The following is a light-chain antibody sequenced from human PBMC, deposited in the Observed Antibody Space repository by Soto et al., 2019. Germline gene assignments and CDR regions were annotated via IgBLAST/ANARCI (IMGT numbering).Light chain of an antibody. J-gene: IGKJ4*01. CDR2: DAS. CDR1: QSVSGY. V-gene: IGKV3-11*01. CDR3: QQRSNWPST. Sequence: EIVLTQSPATLSLSPGNRATLSCRASQSVSGYLAWYQQKPGQAPRLLIYDASNRATGIPARCSGSGSATDFTLTITSLEPEDFEVYYCQQRSNWPSTFGGGTKVEI.